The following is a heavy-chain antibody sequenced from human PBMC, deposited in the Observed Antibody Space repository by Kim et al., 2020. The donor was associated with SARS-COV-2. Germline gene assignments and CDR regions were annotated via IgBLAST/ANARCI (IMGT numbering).Heavy chain of an antibody. Sequence: GRSLRLSCAASGFTFSSYGMHWVRQAPGKGLEWVAVIWYDGSNKYYADSVKGRFTISRDNSKNTLYLQMNSLRAEDTAVYYCARDRTYYDFWSGYLGYYGMAAWGQRTTVTVSS. CDR1: GFTFSSYG. CDR3: ARDRTYYDFWSGYLGYYGMAA. J-gene: IGHJ6*02. D-gene: IGHD3-3*01. V-gene: IGHV3-33*01. CDR2: IWYDGSNK.